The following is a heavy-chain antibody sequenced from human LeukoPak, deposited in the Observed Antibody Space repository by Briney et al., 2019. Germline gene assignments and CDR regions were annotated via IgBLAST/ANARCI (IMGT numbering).Heavy chain of an antibody. CDR2: IQYDGTIE. D-gene: IGHD1-1*01. CDR3: VKELNSQRPFDS. Sequence: GRSLRLSCTASGFTFSSHAMHWVRQAPNKGLEWVAFIQYDGTIEFYADSVQGRFTISRDNSLDTLSLQMYSLRAEDTAVYYCVKELNSQRPFDSWGQGALVTVSS. V-gene: IGHV3-30*02. J-gene: IGHJ4*02. CDR1: GFTFSSHA.